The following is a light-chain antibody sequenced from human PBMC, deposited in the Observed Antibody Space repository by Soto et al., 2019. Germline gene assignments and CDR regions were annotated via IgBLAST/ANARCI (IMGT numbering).Light chain of an antibody. CDR2: AAS. J-gene: IGKJ5*01. CDR3: QKYNSAIT. Sequence: DIQMTQSPSSLSASVGDRVTITCRASQGISNYLAWYQQKPGKVPKLLIYAASTLQSGVPSRFSGSGSGTDITLTISSLQPEDVATYYCQKYNSAITFGQGTRLEIK. CDR1: QGISNY. V-gene: IGKV1-27*01.